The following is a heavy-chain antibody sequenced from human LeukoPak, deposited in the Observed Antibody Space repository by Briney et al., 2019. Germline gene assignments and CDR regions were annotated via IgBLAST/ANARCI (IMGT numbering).Heavy chain of an antibody. D-gene: IGHD3-22*01. V-gene: IGHV3-11*01. Sequence: GGSLRLSCAASGFTFSDYYMSCIRQAPGKGLEWVSYISSSGSTIYYADSVKGRFTISRDNAKNSLYLQMNSLRAEDTAVYYCARAPWSSSDSSGYSLGFDYWGPGTLVTVSS. J-gene: IGHJ4*02. CDR2: ISSSGSTI. CDR1: GFTFSDYY. CDR3: ARAPWSSSDSSGYSLGFDY.